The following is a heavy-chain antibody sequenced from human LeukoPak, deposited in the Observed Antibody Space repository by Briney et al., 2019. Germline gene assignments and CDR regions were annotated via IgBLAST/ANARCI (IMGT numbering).Heavy chain of an antibody. D-gene: IGHD3-10*01. CDR2: MNPNSGNT. J-gene: IGHJ4*02. CDR1: GYPFTTYD. CDR3: ARRIRGAPTDH. Sequence: ASVIVSFTASGYPFTTYDLNWVRQASGQGLEWMGWMNPNSGNTGYAQKFQGRVTMTRNTSISTAYMELNNLTSEDTAFYYCARRIRGAPTDHWGQGTLVTVSS. V-gene: IGHV1-8*01.